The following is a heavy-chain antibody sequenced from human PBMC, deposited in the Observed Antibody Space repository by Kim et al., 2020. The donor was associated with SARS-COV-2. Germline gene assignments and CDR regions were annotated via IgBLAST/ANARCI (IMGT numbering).Heavy chain of an antibody. CDR1: GYSFTSYW. V-gene: IGHV5-51*01. Sequence: ESLKISCKGSGYSFTSYWIGWVRQMPGKGLEWMGIIYPGDSDTRYSPSFQGQVTISADKSISTAYLQWSSLKASDTAMYYCARHRRGRSAPEDIVATIHDYWGQGTLVTVSS. D-gene: IGHD5-12*01. CDR3: ARHRRGRSAPEDIVATIHDY. CDR2: IYPGDSDT. J-gene: IGHJ4*02.